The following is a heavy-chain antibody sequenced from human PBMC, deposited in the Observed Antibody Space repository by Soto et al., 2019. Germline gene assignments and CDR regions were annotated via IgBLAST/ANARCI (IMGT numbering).Heavy chain of an antibody. J-gene: IGHJ5*02. CDR3: ARDQRPSCLGP. CDR2: INAYNGNT. V-gene: IGHV1-18*01. Sequence: QIQLVQSGAAVKKPGASVKVSCKTSGYTFNTYGITWVRQAPGQGLEWMGWINAYNGNTNYAPRLQSRVTMTTDTSTSTGYMELRSLRSDDTAVYYCARDQRPSCLGPWGQGTLVTVSS. CDR1: GYTFNTYG.